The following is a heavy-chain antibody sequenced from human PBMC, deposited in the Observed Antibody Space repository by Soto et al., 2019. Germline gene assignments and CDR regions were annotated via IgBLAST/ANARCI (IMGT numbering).Heavy chain of an antibody. Sequence: GASVKVSCKASGGTFSSYAISWVRQAPGQGLEWMGGIIPIFGTANYAQKFQGRVTITADKSTSTAYMELSSLRSEDTAVYYCARGAIAARPHYYYYHGMDVWGQGTTVTVSS. J-gene: IGHJ6*02. CDR2: IIPIFGTA. CDR3: ARGAIAARPHYYYYHGMDV. D-gene: IGHD6-13*01. V-gene: IGHV1-69*06. CDR1: GGTFSSYA.